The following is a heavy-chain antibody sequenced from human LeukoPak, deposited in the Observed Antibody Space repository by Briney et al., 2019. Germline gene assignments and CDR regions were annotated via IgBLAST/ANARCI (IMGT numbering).Heavy chain of an antibody. D-gene: IGHD3-10*01. V-gene: IGHV3-21*01. CDR1: GFTFSSYS. CDR2: ISSSSSYI. J-gene: IGHJ3*02. CDR3: ARVRGFGELYGAFDI. Sequence: GGSLRLSCAASGFTFSSYSMNWVRQAPGNGPEWDSSISSSSSYIYYADSVKDRFTTSRDNAQNSLYLQMNSLRAEDTVVYYCARVRGFGELYGAFDIWGQGTMVTVSS.